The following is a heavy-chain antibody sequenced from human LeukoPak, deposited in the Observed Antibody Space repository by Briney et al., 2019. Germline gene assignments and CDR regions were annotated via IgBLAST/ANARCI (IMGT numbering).Heavy chain of an antibody. CDR3: ARDRRSRDGYNLPYYYYGMDV. CDR2: IYSGGST. J-gene: IGHJ6*02. D-gene: IGHD5-24*01. Sequence: GGSLRLSCAASGVTFSSNYMSWVRQAPGKGLEWVSVIYSGGSTYYADSVKGRFTISRHNSKNTLYLQMNSLRAEDTAVYYCARDRRSRDGYNLPYYYYGMDVWGQGTTVTVSS. V-gene: IGHV3-66*01. CDR1: GVTFSSNY.